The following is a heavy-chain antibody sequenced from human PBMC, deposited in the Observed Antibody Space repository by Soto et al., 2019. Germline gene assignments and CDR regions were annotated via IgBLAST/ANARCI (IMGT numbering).Heavy chain of an antibody. CDR1: GYTFTSYG. D-gene: IGHD2-15*01. V-gene: IGHV1-8*02. J-gene: IGHJ5*02. Sequence: GASVKVSCKASGYTFTSYGISWVRQAPGQGLEWMGWMNANSGNTSYAQKFQGRVTMTRNTSISTAYMELSSLRSEDTAVYYCARGIVVVAAKWFDPWGQGTLVTVSS. CDR2: MNANSGNT. CDR3: ARGIVVVAAKWFDP.